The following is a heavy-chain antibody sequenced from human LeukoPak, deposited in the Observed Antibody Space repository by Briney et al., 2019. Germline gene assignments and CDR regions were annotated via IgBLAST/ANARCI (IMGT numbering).Heavy chain of an antibody. V-gene: IGHV3-7*01. D-gene: IGHD3-3*01. J-gene: IGHJ6*03. CDR2: IKQDGSEK. CDR1: GFTFSSYW. Sequence: GGSLRLSCAASGFTFSSYWMSWVRQAPGKGLEWVANIKQDGSEKYYVDSVKGRFTISRDNAKNSLYPQMNSLRAEDTAVYCCARGSFGVVIRYYYYYYYMDVWGKGTTVTVSS. CDR3: ARGSFGVVIRYYYYYYYMDV.